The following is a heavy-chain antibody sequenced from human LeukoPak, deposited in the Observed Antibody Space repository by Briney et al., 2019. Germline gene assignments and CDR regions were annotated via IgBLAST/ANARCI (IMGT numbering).Heavy chain of an antibody. D-gene: IGHD2-15*01. V-gene: IGHV5-51*01. CDR3: ARHGLEGCRGGRCYTSFYYYGMDV. CDR1: GYKFSDYW. CDR2: IYPDDPDT. J-gene: IGHJ6*02. Sequence: GESLKISCKGSGYKFSDYWIGWVRQMPGKGLEWMGIIYPDDPDTKYSTSFQGQVTISVDKSLSTAYLQWSSLEASDTAMYFCARHGLEGCRGGRCYTSFYYYGMDVWGQGTTVTVSS.